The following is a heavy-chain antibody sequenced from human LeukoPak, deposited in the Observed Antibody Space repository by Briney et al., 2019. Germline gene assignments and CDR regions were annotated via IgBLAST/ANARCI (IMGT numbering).Heavy chain of an antibody. Sequence: GGSLRLSCAASGFTFSDYYMGWIRQAPGKGLEWVSYISSSGSTIYYADSVKGRFTISRDNAKNSLYLQMNSLRAEDTAVYYCAGGYYYDSSGYYPPDYWGQGTLVTVSS. CDR3: AGGYYYDSSGYYPPDY. D-gene: IGHD3-22*01. CDR1: GFTFSDYY. CDR2: ISSSGSTI. J-gene: IGHJ4*02. V-gene: IGHV3-11*01.